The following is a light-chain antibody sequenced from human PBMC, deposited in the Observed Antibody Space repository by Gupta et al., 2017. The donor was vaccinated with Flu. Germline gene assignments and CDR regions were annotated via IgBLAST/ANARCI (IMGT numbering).Light chain of an antibody. CDR1: NGYSSF. CDR2: DAS. Sequence: ERSTHSCSASNGYSSFLCWHQQTPGQAPILLIYDASNRATGTPASFSGSWSGTYITIIIRVLAHEDFVFYFCQRRRNRSPFGGGTKLEIK. CDR3: QRRRNRSP. V-gene: IGKV3-11*01. J-gene: IGKJ4*01.